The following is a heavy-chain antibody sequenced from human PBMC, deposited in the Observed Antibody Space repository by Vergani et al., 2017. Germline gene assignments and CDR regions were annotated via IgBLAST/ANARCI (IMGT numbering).Heavy chain of an antibody. CDR2: ISGSGGST. V-gene: IGHV3-23*04. CDR3: AKDLRYSSSWYSGVFHYYYYGMDV. Sequence: EVQLVESGGGLVQPGRSLRLSCAASGFTFSSYAMSWVRQAPGKGLEWVSAISGSGGSTYYADSVKGRFTISRDNSKNTLYLQMNSLRAEDTAVYYCAKDLRYSSSWYSGVFHYYYYGMDVWGQGTTVTVSS. D-gene: IGHD6-13*01. CDR1: GFTFSSYA. J-gene: IGHJ6*02.